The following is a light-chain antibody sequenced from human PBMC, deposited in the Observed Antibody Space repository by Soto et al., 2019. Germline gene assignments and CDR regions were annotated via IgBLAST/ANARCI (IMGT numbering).Light chain of an antibody. J-gene: IGKJ3*01. CDR2: DAS. Sequence: EIVLTQSPATLSLSPGERATLSCRASQRVSSYLAWYQQKPGQAPRHLIYDASNRATGIPARFSGSGSGTDFTLTISSLEPEDFAVYYCQQRSNWPPIFTFGPGTKVDIK. CDR3: QQRSNWPPIFT. V-gene: IGKV3-11*01. CDR1: QRVSSY.